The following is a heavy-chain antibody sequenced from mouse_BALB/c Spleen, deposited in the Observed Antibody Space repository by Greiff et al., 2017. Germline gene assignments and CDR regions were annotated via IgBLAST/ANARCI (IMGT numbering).Heavy chain of an antibody. J-gene: IGHJ2*01. D-gene: IGHD1-1*01. CDR3: ARDYGSYYFDY. CDR1: GYTFTNYW. Sequence: VKLMESGAELVRPGTSVKISCKASGYTFTNYWLGWVKQRPGHGLEWIGDIYPGGGYTNYNEKFKGKATLTADTSSSTAYMQLSSLTSEDSAVYFCARDYGSYYFDYWGQGTTLTVSS. V-gene: IGHV1-63*02. CDR2: IYPGGGYT.